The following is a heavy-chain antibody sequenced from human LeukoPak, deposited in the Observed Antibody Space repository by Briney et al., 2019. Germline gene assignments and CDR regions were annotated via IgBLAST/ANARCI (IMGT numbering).Heavy chain of an antibody. Sequence: SETLSLTCAVYGGSFSGYYWSWIRQPPGKGLEWIGEINHSGSTNYNPSLKSRVTISVDTSKNQFSLKLSSVTAADTAVYYCARAGRTGVLRFLEGWFDPWGQGTLVTVSS. J-gene: IGHJ5*02. D-gene: IGHD3-3*01. CDR3: ARAGRTGVLRFLEGWFDP. V-gene: IGHV4-34*01. CDR1: GGSFSGYY. CDR2: INHSGST.